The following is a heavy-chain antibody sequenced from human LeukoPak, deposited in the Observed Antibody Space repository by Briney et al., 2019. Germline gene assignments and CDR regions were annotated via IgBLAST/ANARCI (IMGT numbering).Heavy chain of an antibody. D-gene: IGHD6-6*01. CDR2: IYYSGST. J-gene: IGHJ3*02. Sequence: SGTLSLTCTVSGGSISSYYWSWIRQPPGKGLEWIGYIYYSGSTNYNPSLKSRVTISVDTSKNQFSLKLSSVTAADTAVYYCARGPQALDDAFDIWGQGTMVTVSS. CDR3: ARGPQALDDAFDI. CDR1: GGSISSYY. V-gene: IGHV4-59*01.